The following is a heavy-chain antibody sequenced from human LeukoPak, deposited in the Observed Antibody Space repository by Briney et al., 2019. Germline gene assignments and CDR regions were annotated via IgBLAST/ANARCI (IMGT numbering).Heavy chain of an antibody. Sequence: GGSLRLSFAASGFTFSSYSMTWVRQAPGTGLEWVSSISTSSIYIYYADSVKGRFTISRDNAKNSLYLQMNSLRAEDTAVYYCARGSEVVAAANNWFDPWGQGTLVTVSS. V-gene: IGHV3-21*01. CDR1: GFTFSSYS. D-gene: IGHD2-2*01. CDR3: ARGSEVVAAANNWFDP. J-gene: IGHJ5*02. CDR2: ISTSSIYI.